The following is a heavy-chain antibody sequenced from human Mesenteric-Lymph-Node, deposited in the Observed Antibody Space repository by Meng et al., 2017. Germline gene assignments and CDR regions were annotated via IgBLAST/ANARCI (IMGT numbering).Heavy chain of an antibody. D-gene: IGHD6-13*01. V-gene: IGHV4-38-2*02. CDR1: AYSITSGYF. J-gene: IGHJ5*02. CDR2: IYHSGTT. CDR3: ARSLDFSSSWYSWFDP. Sequence: GSLRLSCTVSAYSITSGYFWGWIRQPPGKGLEWVATIYHSGTTYYNPSLKSRVTMSVDTSNNQFSLQLRSVTAADTAVYYCARSLDFSSSWYSWFDPWGHGTPVTGAS.